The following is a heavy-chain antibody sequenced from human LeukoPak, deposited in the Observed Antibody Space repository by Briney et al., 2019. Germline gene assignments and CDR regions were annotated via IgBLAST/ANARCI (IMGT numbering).Heavy chain of an antibody. V-gene: IGHV4-38-2*02. J-gene: IGHJ4*02. D-gene: IGHD3-10*01. CDR2: IYHSGST. Sequence: PSETLSLTCTVSGYSISSGYYWGWIRQPPGKGPEWIGSIYHSGSTYYNPSLKSRVTISVDTSKNQFSLKLSSVTAADTAVYYCARQSGVLPDYWGQGTLVTVSS. CDR3: ARQSGVLPDY. CDR1: GYSISSGYY.